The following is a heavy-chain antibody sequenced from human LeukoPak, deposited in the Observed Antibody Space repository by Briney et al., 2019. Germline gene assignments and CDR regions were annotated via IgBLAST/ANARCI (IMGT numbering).Heavy chain of an antibody. CDR2: INPNSGGT. J-gene: IGHJ4*02. V-gene: IGHV1-2*02. CDR1: GYTFSGYY. D-gene: IGHD6-19*01. CDR3: ARDRSSGRDHGY. Sequence: ASVKVSCKASGYTFSGYYMHWVRQAPGQGLEWMGWINPNSGGTNYAQKFQGRVTMTRDTSISTAYMELSSLRSDDTAVYYCARDRSSGRDHGYWGQGTLVTVSS.